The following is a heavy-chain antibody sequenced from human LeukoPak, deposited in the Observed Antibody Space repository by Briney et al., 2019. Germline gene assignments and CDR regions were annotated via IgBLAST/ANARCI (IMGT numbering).Heavy chain of an antibody. J-gene: IGHJ4*02. CDR1: GGSISSGGYY. D-gene: IGHD1-26*01. V-gene: IGHV4-31*03. CDR2: IYYSGST. Sequence: SQTLSLTCTVSGGSISSGGYYWSWIRQYPGKGLEWIGYIYYSGSTYYNPSLKSRVTISVDTSKNQFSLKLSSVTAADTAVYYCAREPPGGSYYFDYWGQGTLVTVSS. CDR3: AREPPGGSYYFDY.